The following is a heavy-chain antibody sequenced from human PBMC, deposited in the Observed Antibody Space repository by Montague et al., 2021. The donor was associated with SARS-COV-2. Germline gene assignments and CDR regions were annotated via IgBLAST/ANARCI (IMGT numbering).Heavy chain of an antibody. Sequence: SLRLSCAASGFTFSSYAMNWVRQAPGKGLEWVSVISGSGSSTYYADSVKGRFTISRGNSKNTLYLQMNSLRAEDTAVYYCAKGPSSMIVVVIGSYFDYWGQGTLVTVSS. CDR2: ISGSGSST. CDR1: GFTFSSYA. J-gene: IGHJ4*02. V-gene: IGHV3-23*01. D-gene: IGHD3-22*01. CDR3: AKGPSSMIVVVIGSYFDY.